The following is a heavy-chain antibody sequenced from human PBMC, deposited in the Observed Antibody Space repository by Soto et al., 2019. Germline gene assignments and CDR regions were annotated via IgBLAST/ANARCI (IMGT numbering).Heavy chain of an antibody. CDR3: ARTRYSSSWYDY. D-gene: IGHD6-13*01. J-gene: IGHJ4*02. CDR1: GFTFSSYA. CDR2: ISYDGSNK. Sequence: GGSLRLSCAASGFTFSSYAMHWVRQAPGKGLEWVAVISYDGSNKYYADSVKGRFTISRDNSKNTLYLQMNSLGAEDTAVYYCARTRYSSSWYDYWGQGTRVTVSS. V-gene: IGHV3-30-3*01.